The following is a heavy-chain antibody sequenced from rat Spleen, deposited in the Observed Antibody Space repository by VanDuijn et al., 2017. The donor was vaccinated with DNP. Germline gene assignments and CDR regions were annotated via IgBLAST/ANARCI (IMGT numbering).Heavy chain of an antibody. CDR2: ISTGGGDT. J-gene: IGHJ3*01. CDR3: ARRGTGFAY. V-gene: IGHV5-25*01. CDR1: GFTFSAYY. Sequence: EVQLVESGGGLVQPGRSLKLSCAASGFTFSAYYVAWVRQAPAKGLEWVASISTGGGDTYYRDSVKGRFTISRDNAKSTLYLQMDSLRSEDTATYYCARRGTGFAYWGQGTLVTVSS.